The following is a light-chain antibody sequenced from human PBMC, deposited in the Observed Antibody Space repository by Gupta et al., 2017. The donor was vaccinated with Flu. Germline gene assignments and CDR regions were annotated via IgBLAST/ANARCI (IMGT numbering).Light chain of an antibody. CDR1: QSISSTY. CDR3: QHYGTSPALI. CDR2: GAS. Sequence: TLSLSPGERATRSCRASQSISSTYLAWYQHRPGQAPRLLIFGASTRAPGIPDRFSASGSVTDFTLSISRLEPEDFAVYYCQHYGTSPALIFGGGTNVEIK. J-gene: IGKJ4*01. V-gene: IGKV3-20*01.